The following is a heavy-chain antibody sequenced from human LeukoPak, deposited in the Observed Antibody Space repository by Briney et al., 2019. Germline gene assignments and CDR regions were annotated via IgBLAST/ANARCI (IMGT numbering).Heavy chain of an antibody. Sequence: GESLKISCKGSGYSFTSYWIGWVRQMPGKGLEWMGIIYPGDSDTRYSPSFQGRVTISADKSISTAYLQWSSLKASDTAMYYCARHQGRYGDYAEVWFDPWGQGTLVTVSS. CDR3: ARHQGRYGDYAEVWFDP. CDR1: GYSFTSYW. J-gene: IGHJ5*02. CDR2: IYPGDSDT. D-gene: IGHD4-17*01. V-gene: IGHV5-51*01.